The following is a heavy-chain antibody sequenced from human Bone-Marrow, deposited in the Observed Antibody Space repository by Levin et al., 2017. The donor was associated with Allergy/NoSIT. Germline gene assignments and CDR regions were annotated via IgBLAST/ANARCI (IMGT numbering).Heavy chain of an antibody. V-gene: IGHV1-2*02. Sequence: GESLKISCKASGDTFTDFFIHWVRQAPGQGLEWMGWINPNSGEPKYALKFQGRVTMTRGTSVNTTYMELSSLKSDDTAVYFCACGQYDSSGYYSFFDYWGQGTLVTVSS. CDR2: INPNSGEP. D-gene: IGHD3-22*01. CDR3: ACGQYDSSGYYSFFDY. CDR1: GDTFTDFF. J-gene: IGHJ4*02.